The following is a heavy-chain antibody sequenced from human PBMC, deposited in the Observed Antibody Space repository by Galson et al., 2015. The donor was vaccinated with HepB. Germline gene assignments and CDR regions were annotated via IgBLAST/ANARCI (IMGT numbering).Heavy chain of an antibody. J-gene: IGHJ4*02. Sequence: SLRLSCAASGFTFKTYSMHWARQAPGKGLEWASCISSTSDHIYYADSVKGRFIISRDNAKSLVYLQMNSLRAEDSAVYYCVRYGKAGVLAVASSFLDKWGQGTLVTVSS. V-gene: IGHV3-21*06. CDR2: ISSTSDHI. CDR1: GFTFKTYS. D-gene: IGHD6-19*01. CDR3: VRYGKAGVLAVASSFLDK.